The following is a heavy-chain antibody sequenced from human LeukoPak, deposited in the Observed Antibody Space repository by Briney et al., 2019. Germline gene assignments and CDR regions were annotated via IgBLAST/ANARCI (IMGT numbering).Heavy chain of an antibody. J-gene: IGHJ5*02. CDR3: ARVYRTEFDP. V-gene: IGHV1-18*01. Sequence: ASAKVSCKASGYSFTNYGGSWVRQAPGQGLEWMGWINPYNGNTNFAQRFQDRVTLTTETSTSTAYMELRSLRSDDTAVYYGARVYRTEFDPWGQGTLVTVSS. D-gene: IGHD1-1*01. CDR1: GYSFTNYG. CDR2: INPYNGNT.